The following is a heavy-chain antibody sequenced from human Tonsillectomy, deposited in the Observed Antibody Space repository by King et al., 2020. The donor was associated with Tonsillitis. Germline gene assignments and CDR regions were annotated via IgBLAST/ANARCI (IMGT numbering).Heavy chain of an antibody. CDR1: GFTFSSYW. CDR2: IKSDGSST. Sequence: VQLVESGGGLVQPGGSLRLSCAASGFTFSSYWMHWVRQAPGKGLVWVSRIKSDGSSTNYADSVKGRFTISRGNAKNTLYLQMNSLRAEDTAVYYCVRNEVGATTSLFDYWGQGTLVTVSS. D-gene: IGHD1-26*01. CDR3: VRNEVGATTSLFDY. V-gene: IGHV3-74*01. J-gene: IGHJ4*02.